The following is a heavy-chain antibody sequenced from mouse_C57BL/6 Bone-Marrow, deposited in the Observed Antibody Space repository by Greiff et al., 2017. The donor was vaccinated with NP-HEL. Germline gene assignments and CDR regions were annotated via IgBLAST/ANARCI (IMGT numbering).Heavy chain of an antibody. CDR2: IDPENGDT. D-gene: IGHD1-1*01. CDR3: TTPYYGSSSFAY. Sequence: VQLQQSGAELVRPGASVKLSCTASGFNIKDDYMHWVKQRTEQGLEWIGWIDPENGDTEYASKFQGKATITADTSSNTAYLQLSSLTSEDTAVYYCTTPYYGSSSFAYWGQGTLVTVSA. J-gene: IGHJ3*01. V-gene: IGHV14-4*01. CDR1: GFNIKDDY.